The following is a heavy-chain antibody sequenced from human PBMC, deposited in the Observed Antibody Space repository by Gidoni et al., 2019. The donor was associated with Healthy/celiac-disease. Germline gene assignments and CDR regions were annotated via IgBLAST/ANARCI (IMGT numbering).Heavy chain of an antibody. CDR3: ARLVPCSGGSCYPAFDY. J-gene: IGHJ4*02. Sequence: EVQLVQSGAEVKNPGESLKISCQGSGYSFTSYRIGWVRQMPGKGLEWWGIIYPGDSDTRYSPSFQGQVTISADKSISTAYLQWSSLKASDTAMYYCARLVPCSGGSCYPAFDYWGQGTLVTVSS. V-gene: IGHV5-51*01. CDR1: GYSFTSYR. D-gene: IGHD2-15*01. CDR2: IYPGDSDT.